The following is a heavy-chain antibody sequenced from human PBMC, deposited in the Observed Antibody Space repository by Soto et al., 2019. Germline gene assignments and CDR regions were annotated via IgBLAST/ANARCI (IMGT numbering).Heavy chain of an antibody. CDR1: GGSFSGYY. CDR2: INHSGST. J-gene: IGHJ3*02. Sequence: QVQLQQWGAGLLKPSETLSLTCAVYGGSFSGYYWSWIRQPPGKGLEWIGEINHSGSTNYNPSLKSRVTISVDTSKNQCSLKLSSVTAADTAVYYCARGRHGRVRGAWIWGQGRIVTVSS. CDR3: ARGRHGRVRGAWI. V-gene: IGHV4-34*01. D-gene: IGHD1-1*01.